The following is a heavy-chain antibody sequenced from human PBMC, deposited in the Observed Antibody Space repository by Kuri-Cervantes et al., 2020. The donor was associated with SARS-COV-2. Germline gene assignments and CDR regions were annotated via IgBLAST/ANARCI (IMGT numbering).Heavy chain of an antibody. D-gene: IGHD4-17*01. J-gene: IGHJ4*02. CDR2: IRYDGSNK. V-gene: IGHV3-30*02. Sequence: GESLKIPCAASGFTFSSYGMHWVRQAPGKGLEWVAFIRYDGSNKYYADSVKGRFAISRDNSKNTLYLQMNSLRAEDTAVYYCAKDSSYGDMYYFDYWGQGTLVTVSS. CDR1: GFTFSSYG. CDR3: AKDSSYGDMYYFDY.